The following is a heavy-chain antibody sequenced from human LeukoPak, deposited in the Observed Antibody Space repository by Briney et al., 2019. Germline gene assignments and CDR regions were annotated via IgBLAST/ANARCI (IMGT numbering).Heavy chain of an antibody. CDR3: ARPALGVYDSSGSYYEPFDY. CDR1: GFTFSTYS. CDR2: ISSCTK. Sequence: GGSLSLSCAASGFTFSTYSMNCVRHAPGHGLDWDSYISSCTKYYADAVKGRFSISRDNVKNSLYLQMNSLRDEDTAVYYCARPALGVYDSSGSYYEPFDYCGQGTLVTVSS. J-gene: IGHJ4*02. V-gene: IGHV3-48*02. D-gene: IGHD3-22*01.